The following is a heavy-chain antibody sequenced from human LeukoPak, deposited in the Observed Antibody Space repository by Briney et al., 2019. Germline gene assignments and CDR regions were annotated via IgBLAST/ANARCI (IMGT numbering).Heavy chain of an antibody. D-gene: IGHD3-22*01. J-gene: IGHJ6*02. Sequence: GGSLRLSCAASGFTFDDYAMFWVRQAPGKGLEWVSGISWNSKNIGYAASVKGRFTISRDNAKTSLYLQMNSLRAEDTAFYYCAKGNRDSSGFYYYYGMDVWGQGTTVTVSS. CDR2: ISWNSKNI. CDR1: GFTFDDYA. V-gene: IGHV3-9*01. CDR3: AKGNRDSSGFYYYYGMDV.